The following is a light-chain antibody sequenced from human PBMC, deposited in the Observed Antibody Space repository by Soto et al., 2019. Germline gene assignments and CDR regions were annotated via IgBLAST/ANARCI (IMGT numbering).Light chain of an antibody. J-gene: IGKJ1*01. Sequence: EIVLTQSPAILSMSPGERATLSCRASQSVSSYFAWYQQKPAQAPRLLIYDASNRATGVPARFSGSGSGTDFTLTMNSLEPEDFAVYYCQQRRYWPVTFGQGTKVEIK. CDR3: QQRRYWPVT. CDR1: QSVSSY. V-gene: IGKV3-11*01. CDR2: DAS.